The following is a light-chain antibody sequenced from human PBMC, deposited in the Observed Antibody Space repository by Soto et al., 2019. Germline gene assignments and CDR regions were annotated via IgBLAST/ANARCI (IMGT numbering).Light chain of an antibody. J-gene: IGKJ4*01. CDR1: QSVPSTF. CDR2: STS. V-gene: IGKV3-20*01. Sequence: DIVLTQSPDTLSLSPGDRATLSCRASQSVPSTFLAWYQQKAGQPPRLVMYSTSNRASDIPDRFSGSGSGTDFTLTIGRLEPGDFAVYYCQQYGSSPKLSFGGGTKVE. CDR3: QQYGSSPKLS.